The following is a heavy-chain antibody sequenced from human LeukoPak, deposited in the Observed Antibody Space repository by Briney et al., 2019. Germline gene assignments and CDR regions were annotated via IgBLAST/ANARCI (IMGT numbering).Heavy chain of an antibody. CDR2: IYYSGST. J-gene: IGHJ4*02. CDR3: ASGYSYGYRFDY. Sequence: PSETLSLTCTVSGGSISSSSYYWGWIRQPPGKGLEWIGSIYYSGSTYYNPSLKSRVTISVDTSKNQFSLKLSSVTAADTAVYYCASGYSYGYRFDYWGQGTLVPVSS. CDR1: GGSISSSSYY. V-gene: IGHV4-39*01. D-gene: IGHD5-18*01.